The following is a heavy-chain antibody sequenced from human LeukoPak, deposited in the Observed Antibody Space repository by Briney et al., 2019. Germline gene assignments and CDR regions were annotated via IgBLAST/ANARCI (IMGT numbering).Heavy chain of an antibody. CDR2: LIPVFGTT. CDR1: GGTFSSHA. J-gene: IGHJ4*02. V-gene: IGHV1-69*05. CDR3: ARGKSGYDYGLDH. D-gene: IGHD5-12*01. Sequence: ASVKVSCKASGGTFSSHAISWVRQAAGQGLEWVGGLIPVFGTTNYAEKFQGRVTITTGESTRTSYMELRSLKSDDTAVYYCARGKSGYDYGLDHWGQGILGIVSS.